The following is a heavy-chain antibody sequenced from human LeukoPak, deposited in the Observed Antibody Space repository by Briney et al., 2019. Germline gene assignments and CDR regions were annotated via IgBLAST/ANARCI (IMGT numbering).Heavy chain of an antibody. CDR3: ARGATPVAGAGPYYYYGMDV. D-gene: IGHD6-19*01. CDR1: GDSFTSYY. Sequence: GASVKVSCKASGDSFTSYYMHWVRQAPGQGLEWLGIINPSGGSTSYAQKFQGRVTMTRDTSTSTLYMELSSLRSEDTAVYCCARGATPVAGAGPYYYYGMDVWGQGTTVTVSS. J-gene: IGHJ6*02. V-gene: IGHV1-46*01. CDR2: INPSGGST.